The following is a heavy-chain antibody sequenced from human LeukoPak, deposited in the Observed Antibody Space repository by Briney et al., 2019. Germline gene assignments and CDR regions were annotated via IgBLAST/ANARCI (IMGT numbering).Heavy chain of an antibody. J-gene: IGHJ4*02. CDR1: GGSINNDDYS. CDR2: VYYSGNT. D-gene: IGHD3-22*01. V-gene: IGHV4-30-4*07. Sequence: SQTLSLTCAVSGGSINNDDYSWSWLRQPPGKGLEWIGYVYYSGNTYYNPSLKSRVTTSVDTSKNQFSLKLTSVTAADTAVYYCARSVMDSSDFYYFDYWGQGTLVTVSS. CDR3: ARSVMDSSDFYYFDY.